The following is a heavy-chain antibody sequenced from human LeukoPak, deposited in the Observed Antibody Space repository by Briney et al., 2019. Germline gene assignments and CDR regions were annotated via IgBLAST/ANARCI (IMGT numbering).Heavy chain of an antibody. CDR3: ARGDSSGWYLLDF. J-gene: IGHJ4*02. V-gene: IGHV3-74*01. CDR1: GFIFSSRW. D-gene: IGHD6-19*01. CDR2: VNSDGRST. Sequence: PGGSLRLSCAASGFIFSSRWMHWVRQAPGKGLAWVSRVNSDGRSTNYADFVKGRFAISRDNAKNTLYLQMNSLRAEDTAVYYCARGDSSGWYLLDFWGQGVLVTVSS.